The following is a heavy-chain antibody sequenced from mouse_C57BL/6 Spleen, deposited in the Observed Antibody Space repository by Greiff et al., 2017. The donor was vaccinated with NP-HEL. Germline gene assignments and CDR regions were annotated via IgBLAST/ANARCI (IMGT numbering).Heavy chain of an antibody. J-gene: IGHJ3*01. CDR2: FHPYNDDT. D-gene: IGHD1-1*01. CDR1: GYTFTTYP. Sequence: LVESGAELVKPGASVKMSCKASGYTFTTYPIEWMKQNHGKSLEWIGNFHPYNDDTKYNEKFKGKATLTVEKSSSTVYLELSRLTSDDSAVYYCARGLDYYGSPWFAYWGQGTLVTVSA. CDR3: ARGLDYYGSPWFAY. V-gene: IGHV1-47*01.